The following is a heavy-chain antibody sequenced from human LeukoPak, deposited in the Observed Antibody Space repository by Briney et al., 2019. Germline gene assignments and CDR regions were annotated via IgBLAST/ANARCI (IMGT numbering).Heavy chain of an antibody. CDR3: AKSPWVSSWYEFDY. Sequence: GGSLRLSCAASGFTFSSYVMSWVRQAPGKGLEWVSAISGSGGSTYYADSVKGRFTISRDNSKNTLYLQMNSLRAEDTAVYYCAKSPWVSSWYEFDYWGQGTLVTVSS. J-gene: IGHJ4*02. D-gene: IGHD6-13*01. CDR2: ISGSGGST. CDR1: GFTFSSYV. V-gene: IGHV3-23*01.